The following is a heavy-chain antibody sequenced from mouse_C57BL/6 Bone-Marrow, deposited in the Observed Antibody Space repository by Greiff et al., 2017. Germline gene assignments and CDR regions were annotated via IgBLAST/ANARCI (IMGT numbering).Heavy chain of an antibody. CDR2: IWRGGST. V-gene: IGHV2-2*01. Sequence: QVQLKEPGPGLVQPSQSLSITCTASGFSLTSYGVHWVRQSPGQGLEWLGVIWRGGSTAYNAAFISSLSIRKDNPTSPVFFKINSLQADETAIYYCAGEGEYYYAMDYWGQGTSVTVSS. CDR1: GFSLTSYG. CDR3: AGEGEYYYAMDY. J-gene: IGHJ4*01.